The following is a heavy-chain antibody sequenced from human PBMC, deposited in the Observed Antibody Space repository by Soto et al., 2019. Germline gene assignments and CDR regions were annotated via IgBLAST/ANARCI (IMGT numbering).Heavy chain of an antibody. Sequence: VQLVESGGGLVQPGGSLRLSCAASGFTFSSTWMSWVRQAPGKGLEWVATIKQDESEKYYVDSVKGRFTVSRDNAKNSLYLQMDSLRVEDTAVYYCARGDYFDRRFDNWGQGALVTVSS. CDR1: GFTFSSTW. CDR3: ARGDYFDRRFDN. D-gene: IGHD3-9*01. CDR2: IKQDESEK. J-gene: IGHJ4*02. V-gene: IGHV3-7*03.